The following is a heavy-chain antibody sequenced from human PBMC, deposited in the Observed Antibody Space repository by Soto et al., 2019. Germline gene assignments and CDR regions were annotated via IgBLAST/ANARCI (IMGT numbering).Heavy chain of an antibody. J-gene: IGHJ6*02. CDR3: AKTPELGSYYYYYGMDV. V-gene: IGHV3-23*01. CDR2: ISGSGGST. D-gene: IGHD7-27*01. Sequence: GGSLRLSCAASGFTFSSYAMSWVRQAPGKGLEWVSAISGSGGSTYYADSVKGRFTISRDNSKNTLYPQMNSLRAEDTAVYYCAKTPELGSYYYYYGMDVWGQGTTVTVSS. CDR1: GFTFSSYA.